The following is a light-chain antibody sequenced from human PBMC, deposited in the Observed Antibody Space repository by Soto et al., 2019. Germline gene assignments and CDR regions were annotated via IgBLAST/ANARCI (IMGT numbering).Light chain of an antibody. CDR2: EVS. CDR3: SSYTSSYTSSHTWV. V-gene: IGLV2-18*02. Sequence: QSVLTQPPSVSGSPGQSVTITCTGTSSDVGTYNRVSWFQQPPGTAPKLIIYEVSNRPSGVPDRFSGSKSGNTASLSISGLWAEDEADYYCSSYTSSYTSSHTWVFGGGTKLTVL. J-gene: IGLJ3*02. CDR1: SSDVGTYNR.